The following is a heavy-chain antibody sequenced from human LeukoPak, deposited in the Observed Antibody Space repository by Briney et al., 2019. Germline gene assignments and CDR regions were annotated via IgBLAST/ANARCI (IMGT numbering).Heavy chain of an antibody. CDR2: INHSGST. CDR3: ARRRYYGSGSCDY. J-gene: IGHJ4*02. V-gene: IGHV4-34*01. D-gene: IGHD3-10*01. CDR1: GGSFSGYY. Sequence: SETLSLTCAVYGGSFSGYYWSWIRQPPGKGLEWIGEINHSGSTNYNPSLKSRVTVSVDTSKNQFSLKLSSVTAADTAVYYCARRRYYGSGSCDYWGQGTLVTVSS.